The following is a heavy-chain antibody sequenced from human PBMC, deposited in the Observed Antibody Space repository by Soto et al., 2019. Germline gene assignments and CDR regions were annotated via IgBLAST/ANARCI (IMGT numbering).Heavy chain of an antibody. CDR3: ARYCSSTSCYLNCYYGMDV. V-gene: IGHV1-2*02. CDR2: INPNSGGT. J-gene: IGHJ6*02. CDR1: GYTFTGYY. D-gene: IGHD2-2*01. Sequence: ASVKVSCKASGYTFTGYYMHWVRQAPGQGLEWMGWINPNSGGTNYAQKFQGRVTMTRDTSISTAYMELSRLRSDDTAVYYCARYCSSTSCYLNCYYGMDVWGPATTVTVSS.